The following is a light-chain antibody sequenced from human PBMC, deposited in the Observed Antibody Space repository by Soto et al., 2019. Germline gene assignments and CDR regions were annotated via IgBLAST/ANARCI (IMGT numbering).Light chain of an antibody. J-gene: IGKJ1*01. CDR1: HSISSW. CDR3: QQYNSYWT. Sequence: DIQMTQSPSTLSASVGDRVTITCRASHSISSWLAWYQQKPGKAPKLLIYKASSLESGVPSRFSGSGSGTEFTLTISSLQPDDFATYYGQQYNSYWTFGQGTKVAIK. CDR2: KAS. V-gene: IGKV1-5*03.